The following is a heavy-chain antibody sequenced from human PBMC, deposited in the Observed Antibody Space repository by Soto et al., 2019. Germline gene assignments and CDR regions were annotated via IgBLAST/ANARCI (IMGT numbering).Heavy chain of an antibody. CDR2: IIPIFGTA. V-gene: IGHV1-69*06. Sequence: SVKVSCKASGGTFSSYAISWVRQAPGQGLEWMGGIIPIFGTANYAQKFQGRVTITADKSTSTAYMELSSLRSEDTAVYYCASAYDFYDPHYYYYGMDFWGQGTTVTGSS. J-gene: IGHJ6*02. CDR3: ASAYDFYDPHYYYYGMDF. CDR1: GGTFSSYA. D-gene: IGHD3-3*01.